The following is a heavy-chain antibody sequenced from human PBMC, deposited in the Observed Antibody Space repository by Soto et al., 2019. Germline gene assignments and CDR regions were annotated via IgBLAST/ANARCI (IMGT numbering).Heavy chain of an antibody. CDR2: ISSSSSYI. V-gene: IGHV3-21*01. Sequence: EVQLVESGGGLVKPGGSLRRSCAASGSPFSNYGMNWVRQAPGRGLEWVSSISSSSSYIYYADSVMGRFTVSRDNAKNSLYLQTNSLRAEDTAVYYCAKDRVVGSTSREKDFDSWGQGTLVTVSS. J-gene: IGHJ4*02. CDR3: AKDRVVGSTSREKDFDS. CDR1: GSPFSNYG. D-gene: IGHD1-26*01.